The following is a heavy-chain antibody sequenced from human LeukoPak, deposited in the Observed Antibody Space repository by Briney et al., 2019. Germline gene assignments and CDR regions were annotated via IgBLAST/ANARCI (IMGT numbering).Heavy chain of an antibody. V-gene: IGHV4-34*01. CDR3: ARVPVLRFLEWLPLGAFDI. J-gene: IGHJ3*02. Sequence: KPSETLSLTCAVYGGSFSGYYWSWIRQPPGKGLEWIGEINHSGSTNYNPSLKSRVTISVDTSKNQFSLKLSSVTAADTAVYYCARVPVLRFLEWLPLGAFDIWGQGTMVTISS. CDR2: INHSGST. D-gene: IGHD3-3*01. CDR1: GGSFSGYY.